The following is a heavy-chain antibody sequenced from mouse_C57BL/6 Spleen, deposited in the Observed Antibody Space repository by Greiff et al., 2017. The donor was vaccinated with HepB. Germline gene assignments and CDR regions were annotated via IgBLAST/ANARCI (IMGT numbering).Heavy chain of an antibody. D-gene: IGHD1-1*01. CDR2: ISSGSSTI. J-gene: IGHJ4*01. CDR1: GFTFSDYG. V-gene: IGHV5-17*01. CDR3: ANNYYGTLYYAMDY. Sequence: VQLQQSGGGLVKPGGSLKLSCAASGFTFSDYGMHWVRQAPEKGLEWVAYISSGSSTIYYADTVKGRFTISRDNAKNTLFLQMTSLRSEDTAMYYCANNYYGTLYYAMDYWGQGTSVTVSS.